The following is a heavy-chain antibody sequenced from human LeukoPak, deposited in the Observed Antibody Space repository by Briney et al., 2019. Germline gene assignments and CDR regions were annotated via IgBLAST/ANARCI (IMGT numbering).Heavy chain of an antibody. V-gene: IGHV1-69*13. D-gene: IGHD3-22*01. CDR1: GGTFSNFA. J-gene: IGHJ3*02. CDR2: IIPIFGTT. Sequence: ASVKVSCKASGGTFSNFAISWVRQAPGQGLEWMGGIIPIFGTTNYAQKFQGRVTITADESTSTAYTELSSLRSEDTAVYYCARVLAGYDTSGYYWDAFDIWGQGTMVSVSS. CDR3: ARVLAGYDTSGYYWDAFDI.